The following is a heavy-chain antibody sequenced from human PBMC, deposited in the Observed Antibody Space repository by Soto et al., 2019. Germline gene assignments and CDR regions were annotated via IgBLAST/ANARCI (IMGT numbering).Heavy chain of an antibody. D-gene: IGHD2-21*02. J-gene: IGHJ3*02. CDR2: ISSSSSTI. Sequence: HPGGSLRLSCAASGFTFSSYSMNWVRQAPGKGLEWVSYISSSSSTIYYADSVKGRFTISRDNAKNSLYLQMNSLRAEDTAVYSIVRGGGDPGDAFDICGQGTMVTVSS. CDR1: GFTFSSYS. CDR3: VRGGGDPGDAFDI. V-gene: IGHV3-48*01.